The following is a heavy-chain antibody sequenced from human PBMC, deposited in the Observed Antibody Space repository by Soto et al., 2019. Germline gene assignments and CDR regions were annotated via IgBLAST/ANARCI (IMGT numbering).Heavy chain of an antibody. J-gene: IGHJ1*01. CDR3: GKGCCGGGHRFLLAH. D-gene: IGHD2-21*01. V-gene: IGHV3-30*18. CDR1: GFTFNSYG. Sequence: GGSLRLSCAASGFTFNSYGMHWVRQAPGKGLEWVAIISNDGTKENYADSVKGRFTISRDNSKNTLYLQMNSLTPEDTAVYFCGKGCCGGGHRFLLAHWGRGT. CDR2: ISNDGTKE.